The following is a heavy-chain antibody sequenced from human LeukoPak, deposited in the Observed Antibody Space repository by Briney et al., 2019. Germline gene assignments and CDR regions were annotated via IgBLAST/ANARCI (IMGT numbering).Heavy chain of an antibody. Sequence: PGGSLRLSCAASGFTFSSYAMHWARQAPGKGLEWVAAISYDGSSKYYADSVKGRFTISRDNSINALYLQMNSLRLDDTAVYYCVGEIGPRSFDYWGQGTLVTVSS. J-gene: IGHJ4*02. V-gene: IGHV3-30-3*01. CDR3: VGEIGPRSFDY. CDR2: ISYDGSSK. D-gene: IGHD3-16*01. CDR1: GFTFSSYA.